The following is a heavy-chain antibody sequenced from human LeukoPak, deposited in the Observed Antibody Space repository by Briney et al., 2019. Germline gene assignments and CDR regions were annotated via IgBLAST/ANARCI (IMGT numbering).Heavy chain of an antibody. J-gene: IGHJ4*02. V-gene: IGHV3-33*01. CDR3: SRSLRWYPFDY. Sequence: GRSLRLSCAASGFTFSSYGMHWVRQAPGKGLEWVAVIWYDGSNKYYADSVKGRFTISRVNSKNTLYLQMNSLRAEDTAVYYCSRSLRWYPFDYWGQGTLVTVSS. CDR2: IWYDGSNK. CDR1: GFTFSSYG. D-gene: IGHD6-13*01.